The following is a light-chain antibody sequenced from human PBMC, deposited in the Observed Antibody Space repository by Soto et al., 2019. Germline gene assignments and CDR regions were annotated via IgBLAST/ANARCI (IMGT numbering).Light chain of an antibody. V-gene: IGLV1-44*01. CDR2: IND. CDR3: ASWDDRLKGYV. CDR1: RSNIGSNS. Sequence: QSALTQPPSVSGTPGQRVIISCSGSRSNIGSNSANWYQQLPGTAPKLLIYINDQRPSGVPDRFSGSTSGTSVSLAISGLQSEDEADYYCASWDDRLKGYVFGTGTKVTVL. J-gene: IGLJ1*01.